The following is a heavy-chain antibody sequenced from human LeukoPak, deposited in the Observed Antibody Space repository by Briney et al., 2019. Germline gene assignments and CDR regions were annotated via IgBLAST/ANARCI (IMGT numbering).Heavy chain of an antibody. J-gene: IGHJ4*02. CDR1: GGSISSSSYY. V-gene: IGHV4-39*01. CDR3: ARGYSNYGDY. CDR2: IYYSGST. D-gene: IGHD4-11*01. Sequence: PSETLSLTCTVSGGSISSSSYYWGWIRQPPGKGLEWIGSIYYSGSTYYNPSLKSRVTISVETSKNQFSLKLSSVTAADTAVYYCARGYSNYGDYWGQGTLVTVSS.